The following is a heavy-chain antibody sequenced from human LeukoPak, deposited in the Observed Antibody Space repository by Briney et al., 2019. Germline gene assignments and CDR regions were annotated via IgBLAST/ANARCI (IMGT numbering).Heavy chain of an antibody. Sequence: SETLSLTCAVYGGSFSGYYWSWIRQPPGKGLEWIGEINHSGSTNYNPSLKSRVTISVDTSKNQFSLKLSSVTAADTAVYYCARIMCRGYCSSTSCRGDWFDPWGQGTLVTVSS. J-gene: IGHJ5*02. D-gene: IGHD2-2*01. V-gene: IGHV4-34*01. CDR1: GGSFSGYY. CDR3: ARIMCRGYCSSTSCRGDWFDP. CDR2: INHSGST.